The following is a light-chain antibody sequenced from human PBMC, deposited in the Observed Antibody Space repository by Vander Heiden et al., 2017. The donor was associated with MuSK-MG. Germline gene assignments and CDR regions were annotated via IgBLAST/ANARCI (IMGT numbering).Light chain of an antibody. J-gene: IGLJ3*02. Sequence: QSVLTQPPSVSAAPGQKVTISCSGSNSNIGINYVCWYQQRPGTAPKLVIFDNNKRPSGIPDRSSGSKSGTAATLAITGLQTGDEADYYCGSGENSRSVWVFGGGTKLTVL. CDR1: NSNIGINY. CDR2: DNN. CDR3: GSGENSRSVWV. V-gene: IGLV1-51*02.